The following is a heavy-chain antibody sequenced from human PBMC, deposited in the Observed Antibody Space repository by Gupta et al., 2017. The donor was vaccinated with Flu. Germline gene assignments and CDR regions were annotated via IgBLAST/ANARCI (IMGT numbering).Heavy chain of an antibody. CDR1: GYTFSSYD. D-gene: IGHD2-2*02. V-gene: IGHV1-8*01. CDR2: LNPNGGNT. CDR3: ARVAVGEDCSSPHCYMFDY. Sequence: QVQLVQSGAEVKKPGASVKVSCKASGYTFSSYDIHWVRQATGQGLEWMGWLNPNGGNTAYAQKFQGRITMTRNTSTRTAYMELRSLRSEDTAMYYCARVAVGEDCSSPHCYMFDYWGQGTPVTVSS. J-gene: IGHJ4*02.